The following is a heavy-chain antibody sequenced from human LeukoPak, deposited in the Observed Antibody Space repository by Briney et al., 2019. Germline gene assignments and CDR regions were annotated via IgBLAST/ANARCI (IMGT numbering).Heavy chain of an antibody. CDR2: INPSGGST. CDR1: GYTFTSYY. CDR3: ARIAARLAYYYGMDV. J-gene: IGHJ6*02. Sequence: ASVKVSCKASGYTFTSYYMHWVRQAPGQGLEWMGIINPSGGSTSYAQKFQGRVTMTRDTSKNQFSLKLSSVTAADTAVYYCARIAARLAYYYGMDVWGQGTTVTVSS. D-gene: IGHD6-6*01. V-gene: IGHV1-46*01.